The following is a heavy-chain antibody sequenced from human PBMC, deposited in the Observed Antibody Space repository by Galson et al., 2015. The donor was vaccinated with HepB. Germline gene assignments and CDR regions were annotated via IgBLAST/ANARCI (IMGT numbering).Heavy chain of an antibody. CDR3: LTYEISNQYYFDY. J-gene: IGHJ4*02. Sequence: SLRLSCAASGFTFGDYAMSWFRQAPGKGLEWVGFIRSKAYGGTTEYAASVKGRFTISRDDSKSIAYLQMNSLKTEDTAVYYCLTYEISNQYYFDYWGQGTLVTVSS. CDR1: GFTFGDYA. CDR2: IRSKAYGGTT. D-gene: IGHD3-22*01. V-gene: IGHV3-49*03.